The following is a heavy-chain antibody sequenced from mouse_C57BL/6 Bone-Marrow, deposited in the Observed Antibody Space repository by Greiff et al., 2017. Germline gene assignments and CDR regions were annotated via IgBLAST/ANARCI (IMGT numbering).Heavy chain of an antibody. D-gene: IGHD2-3*01. V-gene: IGHV1-9*01. J-gene: IGHJ3*01. CDR1: GYTFTGYW. CDR2: ILPGSGST. CDR3: ASGGPYDGYYEGFAY. Sequence: QVQLQQSGAELMKPGASVKLSCKATGYTFTGYWIEWVKQRPGHGLEWIGEILPGSGSTNYNEKFKGKATFTADTSSNTAYMQLSSRTTEDSAIYYCASGGPYDGYYEGFAYWGQGTLVTVSA.